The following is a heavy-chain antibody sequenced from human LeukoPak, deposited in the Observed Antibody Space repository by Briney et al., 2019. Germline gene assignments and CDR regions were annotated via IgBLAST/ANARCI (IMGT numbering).Heavy chain of an antibody. CDR3: ARELVRVVIGAFDI. CDR2: IYDSGST. D-gene: IGHD3-10*01. V-gene: IGHV4-59*01. CDR1: GGSIREYY. Sequence: PSETLSLTCTVSGGSIREYYLSWIRQPPGKGLEWIGYIYDSGSTNYNPSLKSRVTISVDTSKNHFSLKLSSVTAADTAVYYCARELVRVVIGAFDIWGQGTMVTVSS. J-gene: IGHJ3*02.